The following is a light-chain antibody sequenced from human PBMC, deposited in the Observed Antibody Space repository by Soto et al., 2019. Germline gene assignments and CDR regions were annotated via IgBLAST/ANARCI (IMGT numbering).Light chain of an antibody. CDR1: QSASGSY. J-gene: IGKJ1*01. Sequence: EIVLTQSPGTLSLSPGERATLSCRASQSASGSYLAWYQQKPGQAPRLLIYGASSRATGIPDRFSGSGSGTDFTLTISRLEPEDFAVYYCQQYGRSPPMTFGQGTKVEIQ. CDR3: QQYGRSPPMT. CDR2: GAS. V-gene: IGKV3-20*01.